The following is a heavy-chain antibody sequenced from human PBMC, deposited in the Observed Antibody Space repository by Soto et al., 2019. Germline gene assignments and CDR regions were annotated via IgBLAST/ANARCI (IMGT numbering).Heavy chain of an antibody. CDR1: SGSFSGYY. Sequence: SETLSLTCAVYSGSFSGYYYSWIRQSPGKGLEWIGEITHGGSTTYSPSLKSRVTMSLDTSKNQFSLNMTSMTAADTAVYYWARDYKRENCGSVRCNSLDVWGQGTTVTVSS. CDR2: ITHGGST. V-gene: IGHV4-34*01. CDR3: ARDYKRENCGSVRCNSLDV. J-gene: IGHJ6*02. D-gene: IGHD2-21*01.